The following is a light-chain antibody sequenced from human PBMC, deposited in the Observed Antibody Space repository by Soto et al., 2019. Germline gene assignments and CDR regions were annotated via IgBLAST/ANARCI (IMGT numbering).Light chain of an antibody. J-gene: IGKJ4*01. CDR2: WAS. CDR3: QQYYSTPLT. Sequence: DILMTQSPDSLAVSLGERATINCKSSQSIFYSSNNKNYLAWYQQKPGQPPKLLIYWASTRESGVPDRFSGSGSGTDFTLTITSLQAEDVAVYYCQQYYSTPLTLGGGTKVDIK. V-gene: IGKV4-1*01. CDR1: QSIFYSSNNKNY.